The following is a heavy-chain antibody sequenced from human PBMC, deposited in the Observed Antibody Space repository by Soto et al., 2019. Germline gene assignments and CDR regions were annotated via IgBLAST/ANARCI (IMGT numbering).Heavy chain of an antibody. D-gene: IGHD6-6*01. V-gene: IGHV6-1*01. CDR2: TYYRSNWFN. Sequence: PSQTLSLTCAISGDSVSSNSAAWNWIRQSPSRGLEWLGRTYYRSNWFNDYSVSMKSRITINPDTSKNQFSLQLNSVTPEDTAVYYCARGRPAYYGMDVWGQGTTVTVSS. CDR3: ARGRPAYYGMDV. CDR1: GDSVSSNSAA. J-gene: IGHJ6*02.